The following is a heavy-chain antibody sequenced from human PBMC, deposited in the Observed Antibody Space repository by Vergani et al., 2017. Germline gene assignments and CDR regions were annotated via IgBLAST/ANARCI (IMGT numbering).Heavy chain of an antibody. Sequence: EVQLVESGGGLVKPGRSLRLSCTASGFTFSNYNMNWVRQAPGKGLEWVSCISSSSSYIYYADSVKGRFTISRDNAKESLYLQMNSLRAEDTAVYYCVRDGYKTGYYYKGMDVWGQGTTVTVSS. CDR1: GFTFSNYN. J-gene: IGHJ6*02. V-gene: IGHV3-21*01. CDR3: VRDGYKTGYYYKGMDV. D-gene: IGHD5-24*01. CDR2: ISSSSSYI.